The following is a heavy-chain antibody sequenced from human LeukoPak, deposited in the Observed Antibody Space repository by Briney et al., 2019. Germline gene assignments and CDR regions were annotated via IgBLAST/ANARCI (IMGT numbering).Heavy chain of an antibody. CDR1: GGSFSGYY. Sequence: SETLSLTCAVYGGSFSGYYWSWIRQPPGKGLEWIGEINHSGSTNYNPYLKSRITISGETSKTQFSLKLSSVTAADTAVYYCARVIAAAGIRYFDYWGQGTLVTVSS. J-gene: IGHJ4*02. V-gene: IGHV4-34*01. D-gene: IGHD6-13*01. CDR2: INHSGST. CDR3: ARVIAAAGIRYFDY.